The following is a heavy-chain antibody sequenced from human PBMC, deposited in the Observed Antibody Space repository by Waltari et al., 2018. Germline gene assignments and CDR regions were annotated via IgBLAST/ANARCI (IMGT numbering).Heavy chain of an antibody. Sequence: QVQLQESGPGLVKPSQTLSLTCTVSGGSISSGGYYWSWLRQHPGKGLEWIGYIYYSGSTYYNPSLKSRVTISVDTSKNHFSLKLSSVTAADTAVYYCARGGSSSWYLWDYWGQGTLVTVSS. J-gene: IGHJ4*02. D-gene: IGHD6-13*01. CDR2: IYYSGST. CDR3: ARGGSSSWYLWDY. CDR1: GGSISSGGYY. V-gene: IGHV4-31*03.